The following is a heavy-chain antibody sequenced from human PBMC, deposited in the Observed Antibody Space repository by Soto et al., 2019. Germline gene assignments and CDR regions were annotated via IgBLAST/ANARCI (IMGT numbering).Heavy chain of an antibody. CDR1: GGSISSSSYY. Sequence: SETLSLTCTVSGGSISSSSYYWGWIRQPPGKGLEWIGSIYYSGSTYYNPSLKSRVTISVDTSKNQFSLKLSSVTAADTAVYYCARLRGSSWSPFDYWGQGTLVTVSS. CDR2: IYYSGST. J-gene: IGHJ4*02. V-gene: IGHV4-39*01. CDR3: ARLRGSSWSPFDY. D-gene: IGHD6-13*01.